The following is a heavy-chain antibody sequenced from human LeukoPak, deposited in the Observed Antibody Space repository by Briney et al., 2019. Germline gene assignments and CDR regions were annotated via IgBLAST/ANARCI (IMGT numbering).Heavy chain of an antibody. D-gene: IGHD6-13*01. J-gene: IGHJ3*02. V-gene: IGHV3-30*18. CDR3: AKIAAADAFDI. CDR2: TSYDGSNK. Sequence: GGSLRLSCAASGFTFSSYGMHWVRQAPGKGLEWVAVTSYDGSNKYYADSVKGRFTISRDNSKNTLYLQMNSLRAEDTAVYYCAKIAAADAFDIWGQGTMVTVSS. CDR1: GFTFSSYG.